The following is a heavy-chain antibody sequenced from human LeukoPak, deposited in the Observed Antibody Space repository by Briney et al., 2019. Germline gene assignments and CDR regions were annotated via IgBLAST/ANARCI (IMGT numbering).Heavy chain of an antibody. J-gene: IGHJ6*03. CDR3: ARDRNPPALRGYVKYYYYSYYMDV. CDR1: GYTFTSYG. D-gene: IGHD5-12*01. V-gene: IGHV1-18*01. Sequence: ASVKVSCKASGYTFTSYGISWVRQAPGQGLEWMGWISAYNGNTNYAQKLQGRVTMTTDTSTSTAYMELRSLRSDDTAVYYCARDRNPPALRGYVKYYYYSYYMDVWGKGTTVTVSS. CDR2: ISAYNGNT.